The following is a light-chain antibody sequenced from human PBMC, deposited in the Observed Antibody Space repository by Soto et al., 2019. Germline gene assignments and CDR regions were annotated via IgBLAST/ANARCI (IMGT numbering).Light chain of an antibody. CDR1: QSITMF. V-gene: IGKV1-39*01. Sequence: DIQMTQSPSSLSAYVADRVTITCRASQSITMFLNWYRQKSGKAPELLIYVTSTLVSGDPPRSTGSGSGTHLTLTITSLQPDDSATYYCHQSYTTPQTFGQGTQVEIK. J-gene: IGKJ1*01. CDR2: VTS. CDR3: HQSYTTPQT.